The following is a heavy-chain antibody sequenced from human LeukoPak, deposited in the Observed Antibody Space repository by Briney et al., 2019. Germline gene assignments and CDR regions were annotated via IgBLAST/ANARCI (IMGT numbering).Heavy chain of an antibody. D-gene: IGHD3-22*01. J-gene: IGHJ4*02. CDR3: ARLFYDSSGYYIDY. CDR2: IIPIFGTA. V-gene: IGHV1-69*05. Sequence: SVKVSCKASGGTFSIYAISWVRQAPGQGLEWMGGIIPIFGTANYDQKFQGRVTITTDESTSTAYMELSSLRSEDTAVYYCARLFYDSSGYYIDYWGQGTLVTVSS. CDR1: GGTFSIYA.